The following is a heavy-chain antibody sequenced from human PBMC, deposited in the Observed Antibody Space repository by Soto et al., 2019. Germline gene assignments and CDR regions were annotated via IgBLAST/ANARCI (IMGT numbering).Heavy chain of an antibody. J-gene: IGHJ6*02. D-gene: IGHD5-18*01. V-gene: IGHV3-30*18. CDR3: AKDTAMVTWDYYGMVV. CDR2: ISYDGSNK. CDR1: GFTFSSYG. Sequence: QVQLVESGGGVVQPGRSLRLSCAASGFTFSSYGMHWVRQAPGKGLEWVAVISYDGSNKYYADSVKGRFTISRDNSKNTLYLQMNSLRAEDTAGDYCAKDTAMVTWDYYGMVVWGQGTTVTVSS.